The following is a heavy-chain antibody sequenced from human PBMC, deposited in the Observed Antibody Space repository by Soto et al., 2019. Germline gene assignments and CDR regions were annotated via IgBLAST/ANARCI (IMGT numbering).Heavy chain of an antibody. CDR1: GYSFTSYC. CDR3: ARLTLVHDSSGSPIFAY. J-gene: IGHJ4*02. CDR2: IDPIDSYT. V-gene: IGHV5-10-1*01. Sequence: PGESLKISCKGSGYSFTSYCIIWVRQMPGKGLEWMGRIDPIDSYTNYSPSFQGHVTISADKSISTAYLQWSSLKASDTAMYYCARLTLVHDSSGSPIFAYWGLGTLVPSSS. D-gene: IGHD3-22*01.